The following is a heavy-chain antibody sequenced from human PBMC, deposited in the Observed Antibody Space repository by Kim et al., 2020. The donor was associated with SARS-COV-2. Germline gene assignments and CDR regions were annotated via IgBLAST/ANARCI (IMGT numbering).Heavy chain of an antibody. J-gene: IGHJ4*01. V-gene: IGHV4-59*01. CDR3: ARVEGSGYDGRGYFDY. Sequence: SETLSLTCTVSGGSISSYYWSWIRQAPGKGLEWIWYIFYTGSTNYNPSLQSRVTISVDSSKNQFSLKLRSVTAADTAVYFCARVEGSGYDGRGYFDYWGQGALVTVSS. CDR2: IFYTGST. CDR1: GGSISSYY. D-gene: IGHD5-12*01.